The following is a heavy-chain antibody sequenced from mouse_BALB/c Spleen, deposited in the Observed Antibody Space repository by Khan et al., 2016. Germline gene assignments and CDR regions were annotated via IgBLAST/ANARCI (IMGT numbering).Heavy chain of an antibody. J-gene: IGHJ4*01. D-gene: IGHD1-1*01. Sequence: VQLQESGPGLVQPSQSLSITCTVSGFSITSYGVHWVRQPPGKGLEWLGVIWSGRDTDYNAAFISRLSINKDNSKSQVFFKLNCLQPDDTAIYYLARRPVYYSSSLYGMDYGGQGTSVTVSS. CDR2: IWSGRDT. V-gene: IGHV2-2*01. CDR3: ARRPVYYSSSLYGMDY. CDR1: GFSITSYG.